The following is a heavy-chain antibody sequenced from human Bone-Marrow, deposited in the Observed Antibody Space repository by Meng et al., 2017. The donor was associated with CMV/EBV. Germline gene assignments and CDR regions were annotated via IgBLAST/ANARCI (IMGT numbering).Heavy chain of an antibody. CDR2: INSDGSST. CDR3: AREGLLYSDPFDY. D-gene: IGHD3-3*01. CDR1: GFTFSGYW. J-gene: IGHJ4*02. Sequence: ETLSLTCAASGFTFSGYWMHWVRQAPGKGLVWVSRINSDGSSTSYADSVKGRFTISRDNAKNTLYLQMNSLRAEDTAVYYCAREGLLYSDPFDYWGQGTLVTVSS. V-gene: IGHV3-74*01.